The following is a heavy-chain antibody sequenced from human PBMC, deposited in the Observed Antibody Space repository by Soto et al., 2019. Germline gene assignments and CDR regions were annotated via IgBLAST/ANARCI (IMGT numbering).Heavy chain of an antibody. Sequence: GGSLRLSCAASGFTFSDHYLDWVRQAPGKGLEWVGRNRNKANSYSKEYAASVKGRFTISRDDSKNSMYLQMNSLKTEDTAVYYCARISGGITMVRGKDYYYYMDVWGKGTTVTVSS. CDR1: GFTFSDHY. V-gene: IGHV3-72*01. CDR3: ARISGGITMVRGKDYYYYMDV. CDR2: NRNKANSYSK. D-gene: IGHD3-10*01. J-gene: IGHJ6*03.